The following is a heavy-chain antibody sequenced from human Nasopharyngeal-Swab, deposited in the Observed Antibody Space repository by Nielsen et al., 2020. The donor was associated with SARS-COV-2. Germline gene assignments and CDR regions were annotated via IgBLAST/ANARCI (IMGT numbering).Heavy chain of an antibody. CDR2: TYYRSKWYN. D-gene: IGHD1-1*01. V-gene: IGHV6-1*01. J-gene: IGHJ3*02. CDR1: GDSVSSNSAA. Sequence: SQTLSLTCAISGDSVSSNSAAWNWIRPSPSRGLEWLGRTYYRSKWYNDYAVSVKSRITINPDTSKNQFSLQLNSVTPEDTAVYYCAREAGLEDDAFDIWGQGTMVTVSS. CDR3: AREAGLEDDAFDI.